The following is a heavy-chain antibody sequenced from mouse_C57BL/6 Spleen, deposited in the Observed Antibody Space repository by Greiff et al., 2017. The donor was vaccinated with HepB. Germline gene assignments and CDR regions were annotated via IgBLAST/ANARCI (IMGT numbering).Heavy chain of an antibody. D-gene: IGHD2-4*01. CDR1: GFTFSSYG. J-gene: IGHJ2*01. Sequence: EVKLVESGGDLVKPGGSLKLSCAASGFTFSSYGMSWVRQTPDKRLEWVATISSGGSYTYYPDSVKGRFTISRDNAKNTLYLQMSSLKSEDTAMYYCASGGLHYYFDYWGQGTTLTVSS. CDR3: ASGGLHYYFDY. CDR2: ISSGGSYT. V-gene: IGHV5-6*01.